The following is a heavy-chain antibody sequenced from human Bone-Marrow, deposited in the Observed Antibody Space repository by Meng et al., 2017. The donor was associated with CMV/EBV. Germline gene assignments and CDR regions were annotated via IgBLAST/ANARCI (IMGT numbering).Heavy chain of an antibody. CDR2: IRYDGSNK. CDR3: AKDRGGGSGWYRSDAFDI. D-gene: IGHD6-19*01. CDR1: GFTFSSYG. V-gene: IGHV3-30*02. Sequence: GESLKISCAASGFTFSSYGMHWVRQAPGKGLEWVAFIRYDGSNKYYADSVKGRFTISRDNSKNTLYLQMNSLRAEDTAVYYCAKDRGGGSGWYRSDAFDIWGQGTIVTVSS. J-gene: IGHJ3*02.